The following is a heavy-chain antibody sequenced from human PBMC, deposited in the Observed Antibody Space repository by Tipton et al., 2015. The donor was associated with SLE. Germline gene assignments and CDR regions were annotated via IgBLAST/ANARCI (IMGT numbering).Heavy chain of an antibody. CDR1: GGSISSSSYY. V-gene: IGHV4-39*07. CDR2: INHSGST. CDR3: ARGSRRWGRDAFDI. D-gene: IGHD6-13*01. J-gene: IGHJ3*02. Sequence: GSLRLSCTVSGGSISSSSYYWSWIRQPPGKGLEWIGEINHSGSTNYNPSLKSRVTISVDTSKNQFSLKLSSVTAADTAVYYCARGSRRWGRDAFDIWGQGTMVTASS.